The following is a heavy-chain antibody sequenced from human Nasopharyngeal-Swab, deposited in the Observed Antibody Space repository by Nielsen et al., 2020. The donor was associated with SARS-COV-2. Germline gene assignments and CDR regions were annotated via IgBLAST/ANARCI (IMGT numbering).Heavy chain of an antibody. CDR3: ARDTGSGWSMDV. CDR2: IKQDGSEK. Sequence: GESLKISCAASGFTFSSYWMSWVRQAPGKGLEWVANIKQDGSEKYYVDSVKGRFTISRDNAKNSLYLQMNSLSAEDTAVYYCARDTGSGWSMDVWGQGTTVTVSS. D-gene: IGHD6-19*01. CDR1: GFTFSSYW. J-gene: IGHJ6*02. V-gene: IGHV3-7*01.